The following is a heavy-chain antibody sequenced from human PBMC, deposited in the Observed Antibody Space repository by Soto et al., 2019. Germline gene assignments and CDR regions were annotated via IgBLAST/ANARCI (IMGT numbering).Heavy chain of an antibody. CDR3: ARQSSGWYNWFDP. CDR1: GGSISSNSYY. Sequence: SETLSLTCSVSGGSISSNSYYWGWIRQPPGKGLEWIGSIYYSGSIYYNPSLKSRVTISVDTSKNQFSLKLSSVTAAETAVYYCARQSSGWYNWFDPWGQGTLVTVSS. CDR2: IYYSGSI. J-gene: IGHJ5*02. D-gene: IGHD6-19*01. V-gene: IGHV4-39*01.